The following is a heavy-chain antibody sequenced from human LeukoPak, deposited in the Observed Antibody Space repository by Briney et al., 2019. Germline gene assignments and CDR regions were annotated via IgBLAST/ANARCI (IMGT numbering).Heavy chain of an antibody. CDR2: IYYSGSP. CDR3: ARHVRAKGPSGRRGETYYFDY. CDR1: GGSFSSYY. Sequence: SETLSLTCTVSGGSFSSYYWSWIPQPPGRGLEWIGYIYYSGSPNYNPSFKSRVTISVNKSKNQFSLKLRHVTAANTAVYYCARHVRAKGPSGRRGETYYFDYWGQGNLVTVSS. J-gene: IGHJ4*02. D-gene: IGHD5-12*01. V-gene: IGHV4-59*08.